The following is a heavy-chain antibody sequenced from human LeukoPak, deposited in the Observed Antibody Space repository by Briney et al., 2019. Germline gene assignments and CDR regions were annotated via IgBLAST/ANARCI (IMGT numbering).Heavy chain of an antibody. J-gene: IGHJ4*02. V-gene: IGHV3-7*01. CDR3: ARELRFLEWSLYDY. D-gene: IGHD3-3*01. CDR1: GFTFSSYW. CDR2: IKQDGSEK. Sequence: GGSLRLSCAASGFTFSSYWMSWVRQAPGKGLEWVANIKQDGSEKYYVDSVKGRFTISRDNAKNSLYLQMNSLRAEDTAVYYCARELRFLEWSLYDYWGQGTLVTVSS.